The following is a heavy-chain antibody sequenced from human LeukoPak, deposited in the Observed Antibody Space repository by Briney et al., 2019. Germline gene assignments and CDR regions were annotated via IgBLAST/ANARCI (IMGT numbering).Heavy chain of an antibody. V-gene: IGHV4-4*07. J-gene: IGHJ5*02. D-gene: IGHD6-13*01. Sequence: SETLSLTCTVSGDSITRNYWSWIRQPAGKGLEWIGRIYNSGNTNYSPSLESRVTMSTDTSKNQFSLKLTSVTAADTAVYYCARGSRGGSSWPKNWFDPWGQGTLVTVSS. CDR2: IYNSGNT. CDR1: GDSITRNY. CDR3: ARGSRGGSSWPKNWFDP.